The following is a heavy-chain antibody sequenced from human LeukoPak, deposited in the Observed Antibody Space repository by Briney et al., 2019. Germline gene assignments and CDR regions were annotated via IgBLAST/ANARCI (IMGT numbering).Heavy chain of an antibody. J-gene: IGHJ4*02. D-gene: IGHD1-26*01. Sequence: SETLSLTCAVSGGPISSGGYSWSWIRQPPGKGLEWIGSICHSGSTYYNPSLKSRVTISVDRSKNQFSLKLSSVTAADTAVYYCARDQSGEVDYWGQGTLVTVSS. CDR3: ARDQSGEVDY. CDR1: GGPISSGGYS. V-gene: IGHV4-30-2*01. CDR2: ICHSGST.